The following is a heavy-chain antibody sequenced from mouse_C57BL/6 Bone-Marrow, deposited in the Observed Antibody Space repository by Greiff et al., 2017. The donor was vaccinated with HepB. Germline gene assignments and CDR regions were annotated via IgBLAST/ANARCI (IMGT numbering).Heavy chain of an antibody. CDR3: TPGGSSFHWYFDV. CDR2: IYPGNSDT. J-gene: IGHJ1*03. Sequence: EVQLQQSGTVLARPGASVKMSCKTSGYTFTSYWMHWVKQRPGQGLEWIGAIYPGNSDTSYNQKFQGKAKLTAVTSASTAYMELSSLTNEDSAVYYCTPGGSSFHWYFDVWGTGTTVTVSS. V-gene: IGHV1-5*01. D-gene: IGHD1-1*01. CDR1: GYTFTSYW.